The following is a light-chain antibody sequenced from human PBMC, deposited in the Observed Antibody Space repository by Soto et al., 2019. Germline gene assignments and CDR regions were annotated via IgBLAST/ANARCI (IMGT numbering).Light chain of an antibody. V-gene: IGKV1-5*01. CDR1: QSISSW. CDR2: DVS. CDR3: QQYNSYSL. J-gene: IGKJ4*01. Sequence: DIQMTQSPSTLSASVLDRFTITCRASQSISSWLAWYQQKPGKAPNLLIYDVSSLESGVSSRFSGSGSGTEFTLTISSLQPDDFATYYCQQYNSYSLFGGGTKVDIK.